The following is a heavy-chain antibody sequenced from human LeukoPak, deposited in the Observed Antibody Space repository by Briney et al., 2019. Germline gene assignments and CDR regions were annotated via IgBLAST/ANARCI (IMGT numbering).Heavy chain of an antibody. V-gene: IGHV5-51*01. CDR2: IYPGDSDT. CDR3: ARLGEGYCSSTSCLYNWFDL. J-gene: IGHJ5*02. D-gene: IGHD2-2*01. CDR1: GYSFTSYW. Sequence: GESLKISCKGSGYSFTSYWIGWVRQMPGKGLEWMGIIYPGDSDTRYSPSFQGQVTISADKSISTAYLQWSSLKASDTAMYYCARLGEGYCSSTSCLYNWFDLWGQGTLVTVSS.